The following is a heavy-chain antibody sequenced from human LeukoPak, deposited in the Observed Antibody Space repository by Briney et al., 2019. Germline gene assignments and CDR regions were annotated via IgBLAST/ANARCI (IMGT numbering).Heavy chain of an antibody. CDR3: AREDYGDSSGWFDP. D-gene: IGHD4-17*01. CDR2: INPNSGGT. V-gene: IGHV1-2*02. Sequence: ASVKVSCKASGYTFTGYYMHWVRQAPGQGLEWMGWINPNSGGTNYAQKFQGRVTMTRDTSISTAYMELRRLRSDDTAVYYCAREDYGDSSGWFDPWGQGTLVTVSS. J-gene: IGHJ5*02. CDR1: GYTFTGYY.